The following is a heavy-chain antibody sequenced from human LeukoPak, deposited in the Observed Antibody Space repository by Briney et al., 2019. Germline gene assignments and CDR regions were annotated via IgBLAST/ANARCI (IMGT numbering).Heavy chain of an antibody. CDR2: INPNSGGT. D-gene: IGHD6-19*01. J-gene: IGHJ4*02. Sequence: ASVKVSCKASGYTFTGYYMHWVRQAPGQGLEWMGWINPNSGGTNYAQKFQGRVTMTTDTSTSTAYMELRSLRSDDTAVYYCARVGSSGWYHLLAYYFDYWGQGTLVTVSS. CDR3: ARVGSSGWYHLLAYYFDY. CDR1: GYTFTGYY. V-gene: IGHV1-2*02.